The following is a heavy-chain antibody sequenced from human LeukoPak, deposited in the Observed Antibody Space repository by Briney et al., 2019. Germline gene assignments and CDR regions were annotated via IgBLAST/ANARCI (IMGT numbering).Heavy chain of an antibody. V-gene: IGHV1-2*02. CDR2: INPNSGGT. J-gene: IGHJ4*02. CDR1: GCTFTGYF. CDR3: AREDCGGDCYHY. D-gene: IGHD2-21*02. Sequence: ASVKVSCKASGCTFTGYFIHWVRQAPGQGLEWMGWINPNSGGTNYAQKFQDRVTMTRDTSISTVYMKLSRLRSDDTAVYYCAREDCGGDCYHYWGQGTLVTVSS.